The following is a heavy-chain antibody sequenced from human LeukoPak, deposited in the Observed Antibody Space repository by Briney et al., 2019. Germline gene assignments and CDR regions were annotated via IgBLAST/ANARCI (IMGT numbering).Heavy chain of an antibody. J-gene: IGHJ4*02. V-gene: IGHV1-69*13. CDR2: IIPIFGTA. D-gene: IGHD3-3*01. Sequence: GASVKVSCKASGGTFSSYAISWVRQAPGQGLEWMGGIIPIFGTANYAQKFQGRVTITADESTSTAYMELSSLRSEDTAVYYCARDRRSGYGVDYWGQGTLVTVSS. CDR1: GGTFSSYA. CDR3: ARDRRSGYGVDY.